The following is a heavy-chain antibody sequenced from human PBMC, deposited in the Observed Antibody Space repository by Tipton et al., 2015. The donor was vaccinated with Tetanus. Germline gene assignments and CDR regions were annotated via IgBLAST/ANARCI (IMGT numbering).Heavy chain of an antibody. V-gene: IGHV4-61*08. CDR2: FFYSGST. D-gene: IGHD1-26*01. CDR1: CDSISSGGYY. Sequence: TLSLTCTVSCDSISSGGYYWSWIRQHPVKGLEWIGYFFYSGSTNYNPSLKSRVSMAVGTSKNQFSLQSRSVTAADTAVYYCARGDGYHYYYHMDVWGRGTTVTVSS. J-gene: IGHJ6*04. CDR3: ARGDGYHYYYHMDV.